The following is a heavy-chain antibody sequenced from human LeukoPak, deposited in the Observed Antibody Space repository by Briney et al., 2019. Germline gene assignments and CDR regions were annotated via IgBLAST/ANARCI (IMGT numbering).Heavy chain of an antibody. Sequence: GGALRLSCAASGFTFTNYAMTWVRQAPGKGLEGVAVISYDGSNKYYADSVKGRFTISRDNSKNTLYLQMNSLRAEDTAVYYCASTMVRGVIITDYWGQGTLVTVSS. CDR2: ISYDGSNK. CDR3: ASTMVRGVIITDY. CDR1: GFTFTNYA. J-gene: IGHJ4*02. D-gene: IGHD3-10*01. V-gene: IGHV3-30-3*01.